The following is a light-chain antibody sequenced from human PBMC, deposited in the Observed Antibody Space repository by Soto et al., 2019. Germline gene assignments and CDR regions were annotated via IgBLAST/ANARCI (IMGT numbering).Light chain of an antibody. CDR2: DAS. CDR1: QSISNW. Sequence: DIQMTQSPSTLSASVGDRVTITCRASQSISNWLAWYQQKPGRAPKLLVYDASDLGGGVPSRFSGSGSGTEYTLTISSLQPDDFATYYCQQYKNSSPWTFGQGTKVEIK. CDR3: QQYKNSSPWT. J-gene: IGKJ1*01. V-gene: IGKV1-5*01.